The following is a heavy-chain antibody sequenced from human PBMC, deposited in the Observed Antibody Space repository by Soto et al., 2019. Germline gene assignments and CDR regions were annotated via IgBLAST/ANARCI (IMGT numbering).Heavy chain of an antibody. V-gene: IGHV3-30*18. CDR1: GFTFSNYG. CDR3: AKQGPTVTTPGYYYYYGMDV. J-gene: IGHJ6*02. D-gene: IGHD4-17*01. Sequence: QVQLVESGGGVVQPGRSLRLSCAASGFTFSNYGMHWVRQAPGKGLEWVAVISYDGSNKYYADSVKGRFTISRDNSKNTLYLQMNSRRAEDTAVYYCAKQGPTVTTPGYYYYYGMDVWGQGTTVTVSS. CDR2: ISYDGSNK.